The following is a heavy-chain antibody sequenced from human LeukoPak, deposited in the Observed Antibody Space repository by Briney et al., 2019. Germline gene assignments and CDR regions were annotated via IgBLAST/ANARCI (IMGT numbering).Heavy chain of an antibody. Sequence: GESLKISCKGSGYSFTSYWISWVRQMSGKGLEWMGIIYPGDSETRYSPSFEGQVTISADKSITTAYLQWSSLKTSDTAIYYCARGWNYLDYWGQGALVTVSS. CDR2: IYPGDSET. J-gene: IGHJ4*02. V-gene: IGHV5-51*01. CDR3: ARGWNYLDY. CDR1: GYSFTSYW. D-gene: IGHD6-19*01.